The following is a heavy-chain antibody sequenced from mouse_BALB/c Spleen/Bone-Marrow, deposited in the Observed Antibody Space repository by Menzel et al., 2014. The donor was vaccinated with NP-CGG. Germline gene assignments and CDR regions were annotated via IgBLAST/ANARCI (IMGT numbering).Heavy chain of an antibody. J-gene: IGHJ4*01. CDR2: IYPGDGDT. CDR1: GYAFSNYW. V-gene: IGHV1-80*01. D-gene: IGHD2-4*01. Sequence: LMESGAELVRPGSSVKISCKASGYAFSNYWMNWMKQRPGQGLEWIGQIYPGDGDTNYNGEFKGKATLTADKSSNTAYMQLSSLTSEDSAAYFCASRGDYSYSMDYWGQGTSVTVSS. CDR3: ASRGDYSYSMDY.